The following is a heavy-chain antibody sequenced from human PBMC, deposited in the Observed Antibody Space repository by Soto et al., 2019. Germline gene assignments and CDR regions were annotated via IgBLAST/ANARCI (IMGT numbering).Heavy chain of an antibody. Sequence: ASVKVSCKASGYTFTSYGISWVRQAPGQGLEWMGWINSYNGNTNYAQKLQGRVTMTTDTSTSTAYMELRSLRSDDTAVYYRAREPVARIWFAPWGQGSLVTVSS. D-gene: IGHD6-19*01. V-gene: IGHV1-18*01. CDR1: GYTFTSYG. J-gene: IGHJ5*02. CDR3: AREPVARIWFAP. CDR2: INSYNGNT.